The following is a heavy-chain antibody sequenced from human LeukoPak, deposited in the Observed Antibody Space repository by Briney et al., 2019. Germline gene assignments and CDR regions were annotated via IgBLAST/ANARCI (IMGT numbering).Heavy chain of an antibody. Sequence: SETLSLTCTVSGGSISSSSYYWVWIRQPPGKGREWIGYIYYSGSTYSNPSLKSPVTISIDTSKNHFNLKLITVTAADSAVYYCARDPGRNYYYYYMDVWGKGTTVTVSS. CDR2: IYYSGST. CDR1: GGSISSSSYY. J-gene: IGHJ6*03. CDR3: ARDPGRNYYYYYMDV. V-gene: IGHV4-39*06.